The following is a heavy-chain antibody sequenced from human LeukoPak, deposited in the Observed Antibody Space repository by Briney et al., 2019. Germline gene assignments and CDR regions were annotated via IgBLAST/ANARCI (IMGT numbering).Heavy chain of an antibody. D-gene: IGHD1-26*01. CDR3: ARSGSDAFDI. Sequence: ASVKVSCKASGYTFSGYYMHWVRQAPGQGLEWMGWIYPNSGDTKYAQKFQGRVTVTRDTSISTAFMEVSRLTSDDTAVYYCARSGSDAFDIWGQGTKVTVSS. J-gene: IGHJ3*02. CDR2: IYPNSGDT. CDR1: GYTFSGYY. V-gene: IGHV1-2*02.